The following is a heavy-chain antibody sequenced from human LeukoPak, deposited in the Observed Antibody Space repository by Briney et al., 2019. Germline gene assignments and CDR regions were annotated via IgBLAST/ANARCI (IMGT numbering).Heavy chain of an antibody. J-gene: IGHJ4*02. V-gene: IGHV4-34*01. CDR3: ARDARYSYGHTWERVAAAYYYFDY. Sequence: KSSETLSLTCAVYGGSFSGYYWSWIRQPPGKGLEWIGEINHSGSTNYNPSLKSRVTISVDTSKNQFSLKLSSVTAADTAVYYCARDARYSYGHTWERVAAAYYYFDYWGQGTLVTVSS. CDR1: GGSFSGYY. D-gene: IGHD5-18*01. CDR2: INHSGST.